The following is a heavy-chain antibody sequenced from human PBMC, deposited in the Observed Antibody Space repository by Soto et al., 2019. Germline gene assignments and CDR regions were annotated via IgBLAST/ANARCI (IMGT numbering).Heavy chain of an antibody. Sequence: QVQLQESGPGLVKPSQTLSLTCFVSGGSINSGTYYWSWIRQHPERGLEWIGYISSRGDTYYRPSPQSRLTLSGDTSRSLISLKVTPATAADAAVHYAGGRASGDHWLSIGGEDNYYGLDVWGQGTTVAVS. CDR2: ISSRGDT. V-gene: IGHV4-31*06. D-gene: IGHD3-10*01. CDR3: GGRASGDHWLSIGGEDNYYGLDV. J-gene: IGHJ6*02. CDR1: GGSINSGTYY.